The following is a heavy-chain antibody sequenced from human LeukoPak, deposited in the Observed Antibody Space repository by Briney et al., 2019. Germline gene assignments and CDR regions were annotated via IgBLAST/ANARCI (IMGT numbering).Heavy chain of an antibody. CDR2: IYHSGST. J-gene: IGHJ4*02. CDR3: ARLFFGDDY. D-gene: IGHD3-10*01. CDR1: GGSITSTNW. Sequence: PSETLSLTCAVSGGSITSTNWWSWVRPPPGKGLEWIGEIYHSGSTNYDPSLKSRVTISVDKSKNQFSLKLISVTAADTAVYYCARLFFGDDYWGQGTLVTVSS. V-gene: IGHV4-4*02.